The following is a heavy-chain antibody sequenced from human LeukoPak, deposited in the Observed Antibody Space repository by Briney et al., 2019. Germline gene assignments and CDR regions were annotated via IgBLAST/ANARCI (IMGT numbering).Heavy chain of an antibody. D-gene: IGHD3-16*01. V-gene: IGHV3-74*01. CDR1: GFAFSAYW. J-gene: IGHJ4*02. CDR2: INEDATTI. CDR3: VRDLILVWTPGDDFDF. Sequence: GGSLRLSCAASGFAFSAYWMQWVRQAPGKGLEGVSRINEDATTITYADSVKGRFIISRDNSKKSLYLQMNNLRAEDTAVYYCVRDLILVWTPGDDFDFWGQGTLVIVSS.